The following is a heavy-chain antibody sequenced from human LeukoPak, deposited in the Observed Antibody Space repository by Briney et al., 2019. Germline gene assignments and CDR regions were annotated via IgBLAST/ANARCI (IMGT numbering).Heavy chain of an antibody. Sequence: SETLSLTCTISGGSISSSSYFWGWIRQPPGKGLEWIGTMYYSGSTYYNPSLKSRVTISVDTSKNQFSLKLSSVTAADTAVYYCARAPRGDNWNEYYFDYWGQGTLVTVSS. CDR3: ARAPRGDNWNEYYFDY. J-gene: IGHJ4*02. D-gene: IGHD1-1*01. CDR2: MYYSGST. CDR1: GGSISSSSYF. V-gene: IGHV4-39*01.